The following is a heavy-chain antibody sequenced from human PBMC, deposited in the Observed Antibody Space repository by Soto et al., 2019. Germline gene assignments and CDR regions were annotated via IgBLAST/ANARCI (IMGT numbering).Heavy chain of an antibody. CDR2: IIPLDGST. V-gene: IGHV1-69*01. CDR1: GGTMGSFA. J-gene: IGHJ4*01. CDR3: ARSFTKSRRGGVAFDY. Sequence: QVQLVQSGAEVKKPGSSVKVSCTTSGGTMGSFAINWVRQAPGQGLEWMGGIIPLDGSTKYAEKFQGRLTISADASTSTAYMDLSSPRSEDTAVYYCARSFTKSRRGGVAFDYWGQGTLLTVSP. D-gene: IGHD3-3*01.